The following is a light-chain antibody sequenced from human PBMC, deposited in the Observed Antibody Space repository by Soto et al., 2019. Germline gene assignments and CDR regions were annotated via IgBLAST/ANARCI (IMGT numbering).Light chain of an antibody. J-gene: IGLJ1*01. CDR2: EVS. CDR1: SSDIGRYNF. CDR3: CSYTKRSTLYV. Sequence: QSALTQPASVSGSPGQSITISCTGTSSDIGRYNFVSWYQHHPGKAPKLMIYEVSNRPSGISSRFSGSKSGITASLIISGLQAEDEADYYCCSYTKRSTLYVFGTGTKLTVL. V-gene: IGLV2-14*01.